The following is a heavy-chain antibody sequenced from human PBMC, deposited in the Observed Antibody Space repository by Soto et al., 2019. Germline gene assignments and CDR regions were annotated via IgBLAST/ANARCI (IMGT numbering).Heavy chain of an antibody. Sequence: ASVKVSCKASGYTFTSYGISWVRQAPGEGLEWMGWISGYNGNTNYAEKVQDRVTMTTDTSTTTAYMELRSLRSDDTAIYYCARGYEFWSGYSNFDYWGQGTQVTVSS. V-gene: IGHV1-18*01. CDR2: ISGYNGNT. CDR1: GYTFTSYG. J-gene: IGHJ4*02. D-gene: IGHD3-3*01. CDR3: ARGYEFWSGYSNFDY.